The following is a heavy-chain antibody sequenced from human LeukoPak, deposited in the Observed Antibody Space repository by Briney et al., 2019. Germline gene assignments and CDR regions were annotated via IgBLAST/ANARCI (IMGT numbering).Heavy chain of an antibody. J-gene: IGHJ3*01. V-gene: IGHV4-34*01. D-gene: IGHD4-17*01. CDR2: INYRGSN. CDR3: ARSDYPGDGFDV. Sequence: SETLSLTCAVYGGSFSGYYWSWIRQPPGKGLEWIGEINYRGSNKYNPSLKSRVTISVDRSKNQFSLKLTSVTAADTAMFYCARSDYPGDGFDVWDQGTMVTVSS. CDR1: GGSFSGYY.